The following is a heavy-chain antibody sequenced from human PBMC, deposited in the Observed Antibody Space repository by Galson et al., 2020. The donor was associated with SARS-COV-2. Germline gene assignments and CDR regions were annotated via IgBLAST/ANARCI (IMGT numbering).Heavy chain of an antibody. CDR3: AYELIEVRAFCAMDV. J-gene: IGHJ6*04. CDR1: GFTFSSYA. D-gene: IGHD3-16*01. Sequence: GGSLRLSCAASGFTFSSYAMNWVRQAPGKGLEWVSTISRSGGSTYYPDSVQGRFTISRDNSKNTAYLQMNSQRAEDTAVDYCAYELIEVRAFCAMDVWGKGTTVTVSS. CDR2: ISRSGGST. V-gene: IGHV3-23*01.